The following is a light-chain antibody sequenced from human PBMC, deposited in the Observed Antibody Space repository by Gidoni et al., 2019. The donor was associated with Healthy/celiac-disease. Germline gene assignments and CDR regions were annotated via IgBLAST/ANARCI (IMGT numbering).Light chain of an antibody. J-gene: IGKJ2*04. Sequence: DIVMTQTPLSSPVTLGQPASISCRSSQSLVHSDVNTYLSWLQQRPGQTPRLLIYKISNRFSWVPDRFSGSGAGTDFTLKISRVEAEDVGVYYCMQATQFPMCSFGQGTKLEIK. CDR2: KIS. CDR3: MQATQFPMCS. V-gene: IGKV2-24*01. CDR1: QSLVHSDVNTY.